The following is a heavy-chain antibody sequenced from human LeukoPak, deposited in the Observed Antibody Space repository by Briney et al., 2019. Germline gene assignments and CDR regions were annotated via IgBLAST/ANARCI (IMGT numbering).Heavy chain of an antibody. D-gene: IGHD3-16*02. CDR1: GFTFSSYA. CDR3: AKDRDYVWGSYRFQTPFDY. CDR2: ISVSGGST. Sequence: GGSLRLSCAASGFTFSSYAMSWVRQAPGKGLEWVSSISVSGGSTYYADSVKGRFTISRDNSKNTLYLQMNSLRAEDTAVYYCAKDRDYVWGSYRFQTPFDYWGQGTLVTVSS. V-gene: IGHV3-23*01. J-gene: IGHJ4*02.